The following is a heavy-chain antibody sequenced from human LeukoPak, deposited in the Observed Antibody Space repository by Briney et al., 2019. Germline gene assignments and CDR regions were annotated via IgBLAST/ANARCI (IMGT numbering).Heavy chain of an antibody. CDR1: GFTFSSYS. V-gene: IGHV3-48*01. D-gene: IGHD6-19*01. Sequence: GGSLRLSCEASGFTFSSYSMNWVRQAPGKGLEWISYISTSTTTIYYANSVKGRFTISRDNAKKSLYLQMNSLRAEDTAVYYCARGRLTGYSSGWYYFDYWGQGTLVTVSS. CDR3: ARGRLTGYSSGWYYFDY. CDR2: ISTSTTTI. J-gene: IGHJ4*02.